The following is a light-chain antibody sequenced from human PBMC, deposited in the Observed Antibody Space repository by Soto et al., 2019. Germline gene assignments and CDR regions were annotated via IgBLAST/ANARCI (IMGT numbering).Light chain of an antibody. V-gene: IGKV3-11*01. CDR2: DAS. J-gene: IGKJ2*01. CDR3: QLYGDSPMYT. CDR1: QSVSSY. Sequence: EIALTQSPATLSLSLGESATLSCRASQSVSSYLAWYQQKPGQGPRLLIYDASNRATGVSARFSGSGYGTDFTLTISSLEPDDFAVYYCQLYGDSPMYTFGQGTKLEIK.